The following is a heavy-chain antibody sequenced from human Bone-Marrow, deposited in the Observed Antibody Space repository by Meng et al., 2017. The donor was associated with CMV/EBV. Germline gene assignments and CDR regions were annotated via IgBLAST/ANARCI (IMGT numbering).Heavy chain of an antibody. Sequence: SETLSLTCTVSGGSISSYYWSWIRQPPGKGLEWIASIYYSVSTYYNPSLESRVTISVDTSKNQFSLKVSSVTAADTAVYYCARTGSYSHFDYWGQGPLVTVSS. D-gene: IGHD1-26*01. J-gene: IGHJ4*02. V-gene: IGHV4-59*12. CDR2: IYYSVST. CDR3: ARTGSYSHFDY. CDR1: GGSISSYY.